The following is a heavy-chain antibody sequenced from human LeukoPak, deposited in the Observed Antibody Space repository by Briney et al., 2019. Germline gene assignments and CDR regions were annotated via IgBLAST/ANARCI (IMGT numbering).Heavy chain of an antibody. CDR2: IKSKTGGGTT. CDR3: TTELLIRNAFDM. V-gene: IGHV3-15*01. CDR1: GFSFINAW. D-gene: IGHD1-14*01. J-gene: IGHJ3*02. Sequence: GGSLTLSWAASGFSFINAWISWVRQPPGKGREWVGRIKSKTGGGTTDYAAPVKGRFTISRDDSKNTLYLQMNSLKTEDTAVYYCTTELLIRNAFDMWGQGTRVRVSS.